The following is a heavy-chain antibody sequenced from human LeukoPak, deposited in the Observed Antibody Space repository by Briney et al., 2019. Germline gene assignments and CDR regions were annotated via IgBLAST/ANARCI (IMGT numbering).Heavy chain of an antibody. CDR1: GFTFSSYG. CDR2: IWYGGSNK. V-gene: IGHV3-33*01. Sequence: PGGSLRLSCAASGFTFSSYGMHWVRQAPGKGLEWVAVIWYGGSNKYYADSVKGRFTISRDNSKNTLYLQMNSLRAEDTAVYYCARETYYDYVWGSYRYRPYFDYWGQGTLVTVSS. D-gene: IGHD3-16*02. J-gene: IGHJ4*02. CDR3: ARETYYDYVWGSYRYRPYFDY.